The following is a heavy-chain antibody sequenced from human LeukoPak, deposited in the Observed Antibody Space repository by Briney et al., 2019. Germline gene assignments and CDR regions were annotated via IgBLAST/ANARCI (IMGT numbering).Heavy chain of an antibody. J-gene: IGHJ4*02. D-gene: IGHD3-3*01. CDR3: ARQGPPGGTYYDFWSGYYTLGPDFDY. CDR1: GYSFTSYW. V-gene: IGHV5-51*01. CDR2: IYPGDSDT. Sequence: GESLKISCKGSGYSFTSYWIGWVRQMPGKGLEWMGIIYPGDSDTRYSPSLQGQVTISADKSISTAYLQWSSLKASDTAMYYCARQGPPGGTYYDFWSGYYTLGPDFDYWGQGTLVTVSS.